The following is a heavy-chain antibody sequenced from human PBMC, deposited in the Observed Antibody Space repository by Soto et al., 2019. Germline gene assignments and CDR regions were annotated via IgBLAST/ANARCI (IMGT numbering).Heavy chain of an antibody. Sequence: PSETLSLTCAVYGGSFSGYYWRWIRQPPGKGLEWIGEINHSGSTNYNPSLKSRVTISVDTSKNQFSLKLSSVTAADTAVYYCARGRGLTGYQYYYSYGMDVWGQRTTVTVSS. J-gene: IGHJ6*02. CDR1: GGSFSGYY. V-gene: IGHV4-34*01. CDR2: INHSGST. CDR3: ARGRGLTGYQYYYSYGMDV. D-gene: IGHD3-9*01.